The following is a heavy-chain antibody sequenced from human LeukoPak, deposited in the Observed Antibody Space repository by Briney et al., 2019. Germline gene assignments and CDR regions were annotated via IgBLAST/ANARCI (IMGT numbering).Heavy chain of an antibody. J-gene: IGHJ4*02. V-gene: IGHV3-7*01. CDR1: GFTFSNYW. D-gene: IGHD6-13*01. CDR2: IKEDGSEK. Sequence: GGSLSPSCAASGFTFSNYWMSWVRQAPGKRLEWVANIKEDGSEKYYVDSVKGRFTISGDNARNSLYLQMNSLRAEDTAVYYCASGRQLGYWGQGTLVTVSS. CDR3: ASGRQLGY.